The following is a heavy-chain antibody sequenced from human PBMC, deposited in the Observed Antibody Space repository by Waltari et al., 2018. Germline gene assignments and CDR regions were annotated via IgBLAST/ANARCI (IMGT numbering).Heavy chain of an antibody. Sequence: EVQLEESGGGLVKPGGSLRLSCAASGFTFSNAWMSWVRQAPGKGLEWVGRIKSKTDGGTTDYAAPVKGRFTISRDDSKNTLYLQMNSLKTEDTAVYYCTTDLYSSSWCAFDIWGQGTMVTVSS. CDR2: IKSKTDGGTT. CDR3: TTDLYSSSWCAFDI. CDR1: GFTFSNAW. V-gene: IGHV3-15*01. D-gene: IGHD6-13*01. J-gene: IGHJ3*02.